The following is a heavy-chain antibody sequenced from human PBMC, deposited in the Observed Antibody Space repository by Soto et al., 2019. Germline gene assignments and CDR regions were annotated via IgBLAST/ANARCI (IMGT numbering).Heavy chain of an antibody. D-gene: IGHD4-17*01. V-gene: IGHV4-59*08. J-gene: IGHJ4*02. CDR2: IYYSGST. CDR1: GGSISSYY. Sequence: SETLSLTCTVSGGSISSYYWSWIRQPPGKGLEWIGYIYYSGSTNYNPSLKSRVTISVDTSKNQFSLKLSSVTAADTAVYYCARHSDYGDSGPNLVVDYWGQGTLVTVSS. CDR3: ARHSDYGDSGPNLVVDY.